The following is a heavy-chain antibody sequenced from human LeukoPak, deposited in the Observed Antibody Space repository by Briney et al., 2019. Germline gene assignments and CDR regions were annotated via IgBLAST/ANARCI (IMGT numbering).Heavy chain of an antibody. Sequence: GGSLRLSCAASGFSFSSYGMHWVRQAPGKGLEWVGFIRYDGTNKYDADSVQGRFTISRDNSKNTLYLQMRTLRVEDTAVYYCAKEGYGSGTYSPPVFDYWGQGTLVTVSS. CDR1: GFSFSSYG. CDR3: AKEGYGSGTYSPPVFDY. V-gene: IGHV3-30*02. CDR2: IRYDGTNK. D-gene: IGHD3-10*01. J-gene: IGHJ4*02.